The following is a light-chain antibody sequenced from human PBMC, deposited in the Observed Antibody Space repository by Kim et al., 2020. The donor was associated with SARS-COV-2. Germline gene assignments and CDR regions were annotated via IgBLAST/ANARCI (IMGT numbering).Light chain of an antibody. J-gene: IGKJ2*01. V-gene: IGKV3-20*01. CDR3: QQYGTSPYT. CDR2: GAS. Sequence: LSTGERATLSCRASQTVTNSYLAWYQQKPGQAPRLLISGASSRATGIPDRFSGGGSGTDFTLTISRLEPEDFAVYYCQQYGTSPYTFGQGTKLEI. CDR1: QTVTNSY.